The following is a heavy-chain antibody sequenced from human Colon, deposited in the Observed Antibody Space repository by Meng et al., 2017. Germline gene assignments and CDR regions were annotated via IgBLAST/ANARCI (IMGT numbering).Heavy chain of an antibody. Sequence: GESLKISCTPSGFILANNWMRWVRHVPGKGLECLANIKPDGSETYYVDSVRGRFTISRDNAKNSLYLQMSSLRAEDTAVYYCATLVRGTGTDYWGQGTLVTVSS. J-gene: IGHJ4*02. CDR2: IKPDGSET. D-gene: IGHD1-26*01. CDR1: GFILANNW. V-gene: IGHV3-7*01. CDR3: ATLVRGTGTDY.